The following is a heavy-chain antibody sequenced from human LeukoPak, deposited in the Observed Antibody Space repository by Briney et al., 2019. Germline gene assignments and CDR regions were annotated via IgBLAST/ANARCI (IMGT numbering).Heavy chain of an antibody. D-gene: IGHD2-15*01. CDR2: ISGSGGST. CDR1: GFTFSSYA. J-gene: IGHJ4*02. Sequence: GGSLRLSCAASGFTFSSYAMSWVRQAPGKGLEWVSAISGSGGSTYYADSVKGRFTISRDNSKNTLYLQMNSLRAEDTAMYYCARGMMIGAGSGPCYFDYWGQGTLVTVSS. V-gene: IGHV3-23*01. CDR3: ARGMMIGAGSGPCYFDY.